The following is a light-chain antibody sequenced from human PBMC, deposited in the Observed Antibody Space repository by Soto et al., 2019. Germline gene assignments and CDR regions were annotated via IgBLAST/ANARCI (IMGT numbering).Light chain of an antibody. CDR3: QHRHN. CDR2: DAS. CDR1: QSVSRD. V-gene: IGKV3-11*01. J-gene: IGKJ3*01. Sequence: DILLTQSPATLSLYPGERATLSCRASQSVSRDFAWYQQKPGQAPRLLIYDASNRATGIPARFRGSGSGTDFTLTISSLQPEDFAVYYCQHRHNFGPGTKVDFK.